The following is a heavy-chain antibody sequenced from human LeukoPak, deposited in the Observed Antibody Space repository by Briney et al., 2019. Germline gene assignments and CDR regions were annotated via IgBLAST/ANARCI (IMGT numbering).Heavy chain of an antibody. J-gene: IGHJ4*02. CDR2: IMRDGSEK. Sequence: GGSLRLSCAASGFSFSTYWMNWVRQPPGKGLEWVANIMRDGSEKYYVDSVKGRFTISRDNAKNSLYLQMNSLQAEDTAVYYGARDPSRGYSYGYADYWGQGSLVTVSS. V-gene: IGHV3-7*01. CDR1: GFSFSTYW. D-gene: IGHD5-18*01. CDR3: ARDPSRGYSYGYADY.